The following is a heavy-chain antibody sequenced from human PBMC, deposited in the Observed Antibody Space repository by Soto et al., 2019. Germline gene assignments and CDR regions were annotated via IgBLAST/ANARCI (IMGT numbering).Heavy chain of an antibody. J-gene: IGHJ4*02. CDR2: ISGNGEII. D-gene: IGHD4-17*01. CDR1: GFPFSDYY. V-gene: IGHV3-11*01. Sequence: GGSLRLSCAASGFPFSDYYIHWIRRAPGKGLEWISYISGNGEIIQYAASARGRFTISRDNAENSVYLEMDSLRAEDTALYYCARDVDADFRTDFDYWGRGTLVTVSS. CDR3: ARDVDADFRTDFDY.